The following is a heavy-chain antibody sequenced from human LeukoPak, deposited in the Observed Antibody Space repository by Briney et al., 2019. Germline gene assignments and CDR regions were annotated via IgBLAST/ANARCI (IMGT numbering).Heavy chain of an antibody. V-gene: IGHV1-69*04. J-gene: IGHJ4*02. Sequence: GASVKVSCKASGGTFSSYAISWVRQAPGQGLEWMGRIIPILGIANYAQKFQGRVTITADKSTSTAYMELSSLRFEDTAVYYCARDLSSSWYTGLNTENDYWGQGTLVTVSS. CDR3: ARDLSSSWYTGLNTENDY. CDR2: IIPILGIA. CDR1: GGTFSSYA. D-gene: IGHD6-13*01.